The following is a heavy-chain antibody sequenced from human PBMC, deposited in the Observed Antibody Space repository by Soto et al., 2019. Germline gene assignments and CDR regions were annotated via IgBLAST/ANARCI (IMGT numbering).Heavy chain of an antibody. D-gene: IGHD2-15*01. J-gene: IGHJ3*02. Sequence: QVELVQSGAEEKKPGASVKVSCKASGYTFTTYAMHWVRQATGQRLEWMGWINPVNGNTKYSQKFQGRVTFAGDTSASTAYMELGSLTSEDTAVYYCARDDCSGGSCYPPTGAFDIWGQGTMVTVSS. V-gene: IGHV1-3*05. CDR2: INPVNGNT. CDR3: ARDDCSGGSCYPPTGAFDI. CDR1: GYTFTTYA.